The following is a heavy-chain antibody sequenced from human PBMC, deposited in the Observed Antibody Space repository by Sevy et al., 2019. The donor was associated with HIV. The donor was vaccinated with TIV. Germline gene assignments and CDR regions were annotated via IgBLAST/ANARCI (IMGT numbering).Heavy chain of an antibody. CDR3: VRESGGGHFDY. CDR2: IYYSGST. J-gene: IGHJ4*02. Sequence: SETLSLTCTVSGGSISSYYWSWIRQPPGKGLEWIGYIYYSGSTNYNPSLKSRVTISVDTSKNQFSLKLSSVTAADTAVYYCVRESGGGHFDYWGQGTLVTVSS. CDR1: GGSISSYY. D-gene: IGHD3-16*01. V-gene: IGHV4-59*01.